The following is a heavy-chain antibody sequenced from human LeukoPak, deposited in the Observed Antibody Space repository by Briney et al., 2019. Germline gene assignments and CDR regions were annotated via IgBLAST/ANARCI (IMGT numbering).Heavy chain of an antibody. Sequence: GGSLRLSCAASGFTFSSYAMSWVRQTPGKGLEWVSAISGSGGSTYYADSVKGRFTISRDNSKNTLYLQMNSLRAEDTAVYYCAKDLDKLRYSSGWFDAFDIWGQGTMVTVSS. CDR1: GFTFSSYA. CDR3: AKDLDKLRYSSGWFDAFDI. CDR2: ISGSGGST. J-gene: IGHJ3*02. V-gene: IGHV3-23*01. D-gene: IGHD6-19*01.